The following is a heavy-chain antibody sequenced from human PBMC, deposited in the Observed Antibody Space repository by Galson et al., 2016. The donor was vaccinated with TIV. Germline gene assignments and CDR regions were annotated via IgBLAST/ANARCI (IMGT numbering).Heavy chain of an antibody. CDR3: ARDDGSTSGSDY. V-gene: IGHV1-2*02. J-gene: IGHJ4*02. Sequence: SVKVSCKASGYIFTDYYIHRVRQAPGQGLEWLGWINPKSGGAIFAQKFQGRVTLTSDTSISTAYMDLSWLTFDDTAAYYCARDDGSTSGSDYWGQGTLVTVSS. D-gene: IGHD3-22*01. CDR2: INPKSGGA. CDR1: GYIFTDYY.